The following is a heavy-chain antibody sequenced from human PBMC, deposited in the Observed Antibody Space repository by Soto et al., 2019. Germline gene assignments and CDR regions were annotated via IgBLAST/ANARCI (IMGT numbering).Heavy chain of an antibody. CDR3: ARDLFHSSSNYYYGMDV. CDR2: ISYDGSNK. Sequence: GESLKISCAASGFTFSSYAMHWVRQAPGKGLEWVAVISYDGSNKYYADSVKGRFTISRDNSKNTLYLQMNSLRAEDTAVHYCARDLFHSSSNYYYGMDVWGQGTTVTVSS. J-gene: IGHJ6*02. CDR1: GFTFSSYA. V-gene: IGHV3-30-3*01. D-gene: IGHD6-6*01.